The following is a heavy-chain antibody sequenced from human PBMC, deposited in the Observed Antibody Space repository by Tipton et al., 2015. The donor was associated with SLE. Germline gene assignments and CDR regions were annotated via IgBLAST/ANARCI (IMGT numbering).Heavy chain of an antibody. V-gene: IGHV4-39*07. CDR2: IYYSGST. CDR3: AREYSSSSGAFDI. D-gene: IGHD6-13*01. Sequence: TLSLTCTVSGGSISSSSYYWGWIRQPPGKGLEWIGSIYYSGSTYYNPSLKSRVTISVDTSKNQFSQKLSSVTAADTAVYYCAREYSSSSGAFDIWGQGTMVTVSS. CDR1: GGSISSSSYY. J-gene: IGHJ3*02.